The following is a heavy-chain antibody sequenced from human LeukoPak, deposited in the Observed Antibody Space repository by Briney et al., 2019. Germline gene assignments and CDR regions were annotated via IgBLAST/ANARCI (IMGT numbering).Heavy chain of an antibody. CDR2: IYYSGST. CDR3: ARDMPGSSWYGGLDY. CDR1: GGSISSYY. D-gene: IGHD6-13*01. V-gene: IGHV4-39*07. J-gene: IGHJ4*02. Sequence: SETLSLTCTVSGGSISSYYWGWIRQPPGKGLEWIGSIYYSGSTYYNPSLKSRVTISVDTSKNQFSLKLSSVTAADTAVYYCARDMPGSSWYGGLDYWGQGTLVTVSS.